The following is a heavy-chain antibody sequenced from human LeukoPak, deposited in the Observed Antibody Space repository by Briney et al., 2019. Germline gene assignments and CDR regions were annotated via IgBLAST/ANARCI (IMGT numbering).Heavy chain of an antibody. CDR3: ARDPRNYYGSGEGFDP. Sequence: SETLSLTCTVSGGSIRSYYWSWIRQSPGKGLEWIGYIYYSGSTNHNPSLKSRVTISVDTSKKQVSLKLSSVTAADTAVYYCARDPRNYYGSGEGFDPWGQGTLVTVSS. D-gene: IGHD3-10*01. CDR2: IYYSGST. V-gene: IGHV4-59*01. CDR1: GGSIRSYY. J-gene: IGHJ5*02.